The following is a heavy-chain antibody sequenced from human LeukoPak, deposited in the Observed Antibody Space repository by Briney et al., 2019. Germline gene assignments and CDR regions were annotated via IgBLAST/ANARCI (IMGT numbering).Heavy chain of an antibody. CDR2: ISYDGSNK. Sequence: GSLRLSCAASGFTFSSYAMHWVRQAPGKGLEWVAVISYDGSNKYYADSVKGRFTISRGNSKNTLYLQMNSLRAEDTAVYYCARDLVGATGYWGQGTLVTVSS. J-gene: IGHJ4*02. D-gene: IGHD1-26*01. CDR1: GFTFSSYA. CDR3: ARDLVGATGY. V-gene: IGHV3-30-3*01.